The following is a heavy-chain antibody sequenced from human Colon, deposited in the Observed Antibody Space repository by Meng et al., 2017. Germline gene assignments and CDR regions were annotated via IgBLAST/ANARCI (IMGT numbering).Heavy chain of an antibody. CDR2: IDHRGDP. D-gene: IGHD4-23*01. V-gene: IGHV4-4*02. CDR1: GGSITTNSY. Sequence: VQLLEAGPGLVKPSGTLSLTCAVSGGSITTNSYWSWVRQSPEKGLEWIGQIDHRGDPYYNPSLKSRVTMSVDRSKSQVSLQLTSVTAADTAVYYCARHGGYYQDYWGQGTLVTASS. J-gene: IGHJ4*02. CDR3: ARHGGYYQDY.